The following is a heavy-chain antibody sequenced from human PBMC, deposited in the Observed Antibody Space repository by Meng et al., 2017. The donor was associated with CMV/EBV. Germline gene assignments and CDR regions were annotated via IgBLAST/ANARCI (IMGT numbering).Heavy chain of an antibody. CDR2: IYWDDDK. V-gene: IGHV2-5*02. D-gene: IGHD6-13*01. CDR1: GFSLSISGVG. J-gene: IGHJ4*02. Sequence: QITVKESGPPLVQPTQTLTLTCTFSGFSLSISGVGVGWIRQPPGKALEWLALIYWDDDKRYSPSLKSRLTITKDTSKNQVVLTMTNMDPVDTATYYCARIAAAGRFDYWGQGTLVTVSS. CDR3: ARIAAAGRFDY.